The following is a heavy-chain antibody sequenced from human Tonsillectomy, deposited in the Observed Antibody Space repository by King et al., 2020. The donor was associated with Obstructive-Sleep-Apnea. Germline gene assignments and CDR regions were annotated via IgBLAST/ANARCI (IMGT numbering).Heavy chain of an antibody. J-gene: IGHJ5*02. V-gene: IGHV3-48*01. CDR1: GFTFSSYS. D-gene: IGHD6-19*01. CDR3: ARDLGIAVAGTFRGPPWFDP. Sequence: VQLVESGGGLVQPGGSLRLSCAASGFTFSSYSMNWVRQAPGKGLEWVSYISSSSSTIYYADSVKGRFTISRDNAKTSLYLQMNSRSAEDTAVYYCARDLGIAVAGTFRGPPWFDPWGQGTLVTVSS. CDR2: ISSSSSTI.